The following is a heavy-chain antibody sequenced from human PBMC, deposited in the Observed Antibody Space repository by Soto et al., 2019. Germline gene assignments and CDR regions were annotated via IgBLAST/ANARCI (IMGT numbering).Heavy chain of an antibody. V-gene: IGHV1-69*13. Sequence: ASVKVSCKASGGTFSSYAISWVRQAPGRGLEWMGGVIPIFGTANYAQKFQGRVTITADESTSTAYMELSSLRSEDTAVYYCARGSHIVVVPAAKITVTTLPAYYYYGMDVWGQGTTVTVSS. CDR3: ARGSHIVVVPAAKITVTTLPAYYYYGMDV. CDR2: VIPIFGTA. D-gene: IGHD2-2*01. J-gene: IGHJ6*02. CDR1: GGTFSSYA.